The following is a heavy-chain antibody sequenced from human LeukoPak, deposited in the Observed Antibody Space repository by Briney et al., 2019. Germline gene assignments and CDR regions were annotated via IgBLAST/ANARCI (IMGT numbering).Heavy chain of an antibody. D-gene: IGHD3-22*01. CDR2: IYHNGNT. J-gene: IGHJ4*02. CDR1: GSSINSVYS. V-gene: IGHV4-38-2*02. CDR3: ACYKTYYDSSGNPFDY. Sequence: PSETLSLTCTVFGSSINSVYSWGWIRQPPGKGLEWIGSIYHNGNTYYNSSLKSRVTISVHPSENQFSLKLSSVTAADTAVYYCACYKTYYDSSGNPFDYWGQGTLVTVSS.